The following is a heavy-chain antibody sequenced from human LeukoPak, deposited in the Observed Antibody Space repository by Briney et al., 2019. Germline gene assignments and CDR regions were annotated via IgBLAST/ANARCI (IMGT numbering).Heavy chain of an antibody. D-gene: IGHD3-22*01. J-gene: IGHJ4*02. CDR3: ARVGYDSSGYYSNFDY. Sequence: SETLSLTCTVSGGSISNGDHYWSWIRQHPGKGLEWIGYIYYSGSTYYNPSLKSRVTISVDTSKNQFSLKLSSVTAADTAVYYCARVGYDSSGYYSNFDYWGQGTLVTVSS. CDR1: GGSISNGDHY. CDR2: IYYSGST. V-gene: IGHV4-31*03.